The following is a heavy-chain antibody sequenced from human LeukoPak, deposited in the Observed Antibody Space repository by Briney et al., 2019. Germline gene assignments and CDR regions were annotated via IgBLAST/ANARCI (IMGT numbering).Heavy chain of an antibody. D-gene: IGHD3-10*01. CDR1: GYTFTTYH. CDR2: INAYNGNT. J-gene: IGHJ4*02. V-gene: IGHV1-18*01. Sequence: ASVKVSCKASGYTFTTYHINWVRQAPGQGLEWMGRINAYNGNTNYEQKLQGRVIMTTDTSTSTVYMESRSLRSDDTAVYYCARGGRGNFDYWGQGTLVTVSS. CDR3: ARGGRGNFDY.